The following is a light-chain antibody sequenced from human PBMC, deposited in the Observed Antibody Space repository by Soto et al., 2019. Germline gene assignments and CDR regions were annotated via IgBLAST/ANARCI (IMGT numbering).Light chain of an antibody. V-gene: IGLV2-14*01. Sequence: QSARTQPASVSWSPGQSITISCTGTSSDVGGYNYVSWYQQQSGKAPKLMIHEVSNRPSGVSNRFSGSKSGNTASLTISGLQAEDEADYYCSSYTSSRAYVFGIGTKVTVL. CDR1: SSDVGGYNY. J-gene: IGLJ1*01. CDR2: EVS. CDR3: SSYTSSRAYV.